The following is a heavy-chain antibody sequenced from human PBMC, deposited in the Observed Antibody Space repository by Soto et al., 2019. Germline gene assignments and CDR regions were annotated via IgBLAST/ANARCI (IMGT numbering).Heavy chain of an antibody. CDR2: IIPIFGTA. Sequence: QVQLVQSGAEVKKPGSSVKVSCKASGGTFSSYSLNWVRQAPGQGLEWMGEIIPIFGTANYAQKFQGRVTITADESTSTAYMELSSLRSEYTSVYYCARDGGRHSGGIDYWGQGTLVTVSS. V-gene: IGHV1-69*01. CDR1: GGTFSSYS. J-gene: IGHJ4*02. D-gene: IGHD1-26*01. CDR3: ARDGGRHSGGIDY.